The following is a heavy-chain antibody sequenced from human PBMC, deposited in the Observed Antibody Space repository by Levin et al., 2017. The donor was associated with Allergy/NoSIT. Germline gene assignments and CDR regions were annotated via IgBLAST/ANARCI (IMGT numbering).Heavy chain of an antibody. CDR2: VNPNLGDT. CDR1: GYTFSGYY. J-gene: IGHJ4*02. Sequence: ASVKVSCKASGYTFSGYYMHWVRQAPGQGLEWMGRVNPNLGDTNSAQKFQGRVTMTWDTSISTAYMELSRLRSDDTAVYYCARGITMSGVVIGGLYWGQGTLVTVSS. V-gene: IGHV1-2*06. D-gene: IGHD3-3*01. CDR3: ARGITMSGVVIGGLY.